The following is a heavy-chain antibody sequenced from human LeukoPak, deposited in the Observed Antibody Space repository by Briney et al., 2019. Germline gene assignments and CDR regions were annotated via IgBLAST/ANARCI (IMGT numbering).Heavy chain of an antibody. D-gene: IGHD2-15*01. CDR1: GFTFNSHS. Sequence: PGGSLRLSCAASGFTFNSHSMNWVRQAPGKGLEWVSYISSSSSTIYYADSVKGRFTISRDNAKNSLYLQMNSLRAEDTAVYYCARMIVVVATYYYYGMDVWGQGTTVTVSS. CDR2: ISSSSSTI. CDR3: ARMIVVVATYYYYGMDV. V-gene: IGHV3-48*04. J-gene: IGHJ6*02.